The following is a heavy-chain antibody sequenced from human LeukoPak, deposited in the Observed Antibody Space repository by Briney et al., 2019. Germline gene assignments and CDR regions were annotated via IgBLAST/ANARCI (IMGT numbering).Heavy chain of an antibody. CDR2: ISYDGSNK. Sequence: PGRSLRLSCAASGFTFSSYAMHWVRQAPGKGLEWVAVISYDGSNKYYADSVKGRFTISRDNSKNTLYLQMNSLRAEDTAVYYCARDHVEMATIDYWGQGTLVTVSS. J-gene: IGHJ4*02. CDR3: ARDHVEMATIDY. D-gene: IGHD5-24*01. V-gene: IGHV3-30-3*01. CDR1: GFTFSSYA.